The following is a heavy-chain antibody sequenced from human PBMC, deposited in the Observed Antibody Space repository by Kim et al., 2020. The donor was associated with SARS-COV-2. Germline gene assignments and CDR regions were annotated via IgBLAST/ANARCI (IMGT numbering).Heavy chain of an antibody. Sequence: TEKSYVDAVQGRFTITGDTAKNSLYLQMNSLRADDTAVYYCAGDIVRIVGYWGQGTLVTVSS. CDR3: AGDIVRIVGY. CDR2: TEK. J-gene: IGHJ4*02. V-gene: IGHV3-7*03. D-gene: IGHD2-21*01.